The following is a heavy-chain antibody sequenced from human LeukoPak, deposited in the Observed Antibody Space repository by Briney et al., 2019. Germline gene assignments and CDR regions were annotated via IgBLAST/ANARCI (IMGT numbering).Heavy chain of an antibody. CDR2: ISATSNYI. V-gene: IGHV3-21*01. D-gene: IGHD5-18*01. J-gene: IGHJ4*02. CDR1: GFTFSSNS. Sequence: GGSLRLSCAASGFTFSSNSMNWVRQAPGKGLEWVSSISATSNYIYYADSVKGRFTISRDNAKNSLYLQMNSLRAEDTAVYYCARDTSGYTFDDWGQGTLVTVSS. CDR3: ARDTSGYTFDD.